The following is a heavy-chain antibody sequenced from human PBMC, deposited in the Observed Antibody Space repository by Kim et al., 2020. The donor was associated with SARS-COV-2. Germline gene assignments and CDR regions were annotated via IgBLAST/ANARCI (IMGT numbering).Heavy chain of an antibody. V-gene: IGHV1-46*01. D-gene: IGHD7-27*01. CDR3: ARDGYVATGDLSAFDY. CDR2: INPSGGST. Sequence: ASVKVSCKASGYTFTSYYMHWVRQAPGQGLEWMGIINPSGGSTSYAQKFQGRVTMTRDTSTSTVYMELSSLRSEDTAVYYGARDGYVATGDLSAFDYWGQGTLVTVSS. CDR1: GYTFTSYY. J-gene: IGHJ4*02.